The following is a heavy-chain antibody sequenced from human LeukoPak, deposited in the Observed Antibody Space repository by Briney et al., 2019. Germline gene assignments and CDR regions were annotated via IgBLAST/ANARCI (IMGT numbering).Heavy chain of an antibody. CDR3: ARVLVGSRYYDFWSGYYHFDY. V-gene: IGHV1-18*01. CDR2: ISAYNGNT. CDR1: GYIFTSHG. Sequence: ASVKVTCKASGYIFTSHGCSWVRQAPGQGLAWMGLISAYNGNTNYAQKLQGRVTMTTDTSTSIAYMELRSLRSDDTAVYCCARVLVGSRYYDFWSGYYHFDYWGQGTLVTVSS. J-gene: IGHJ4*02. D-gene: IGHD3-3*01.